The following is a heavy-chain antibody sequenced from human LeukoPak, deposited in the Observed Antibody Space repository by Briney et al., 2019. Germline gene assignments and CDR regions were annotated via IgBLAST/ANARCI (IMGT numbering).Heavy chain of an antibody. D-gene: IGHD6-13*01. J-gene: IGHJ6*04. CDR3: ARVEQKPRAVCGMDV. Sequence: GGSGTLLCAASGFTFNTYSMNWVRQAPGKGLEWVSHISSSSSTIYYADSVKGRFTISRDNAKTSLYLQMNSLRDEDTAMYYCARVEQKPRAVCGMDVWGEETTVTVSS. CDR1: GFTFNTYS. CDR2: ISSSSSTI. V-gene: IGHV3-48*02.